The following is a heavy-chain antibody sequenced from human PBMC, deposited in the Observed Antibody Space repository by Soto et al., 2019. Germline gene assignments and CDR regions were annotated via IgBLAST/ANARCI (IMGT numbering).Heavy chain of an antibody. D-gene: IGHD3-10*01. CDR2: IYSGGYT. Sequence: EVQLVESGGGLIQPGGSLRLSCAVSGFTVSNNYMSWVRQAPGKGLEGVSVIYSGGYTAYGDSVKGRFTISRDNSKNTPFFQRKSLGPADPGVYYWATHPGGGGYWGQGTLVTVSS. V-gene: IGHV3-53*01. CDR1: GFTVSNNY. CDR3: ATHPGGGGY. J-gene: IGHJ4*02.